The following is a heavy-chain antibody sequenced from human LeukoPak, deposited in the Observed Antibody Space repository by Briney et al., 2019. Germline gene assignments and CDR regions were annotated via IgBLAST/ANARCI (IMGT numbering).Heavy chain of an antibody. CDR2: INPSGGST. CDR1: GFTFTSYC. Sequence: ASVKVSCKASGFTFTSYCMNWVRQAPGQGLEWMGIINPSGGSTSYAQKFQGRLTVTRDMSTSIVYMELGSLRSEDTAKYYCARHPDSSPALLDLWGQGTMVTVSS. D-gene: IGHD6-13*01. CDR3: ARHPDSSPALLDL. V-gene: IGHV1-46*01. J-gene: IGHJ3*01.